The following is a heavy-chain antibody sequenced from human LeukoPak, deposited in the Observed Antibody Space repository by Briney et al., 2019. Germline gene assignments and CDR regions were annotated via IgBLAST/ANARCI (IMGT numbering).Heavy chain of an antibody. CDR1: GFTFSSYE. D-gene: IGHD1-1*01. J-gene: IGHJ5*02. CDR2: ISSSGSTI. Sequence: PGGSLRLSCAASGFTFSSYEMNWVRQAPGKGLEWVSYISSSGSTIYYADSVKGRFTISRDNAKNSVYLQMSSLRAEDTAVYYCARVPNWNDVNWFDPWGQGTLVTVSS. CDR3: ARVPNWNDVNWFDP. V-gene: IGHV3-48*03.